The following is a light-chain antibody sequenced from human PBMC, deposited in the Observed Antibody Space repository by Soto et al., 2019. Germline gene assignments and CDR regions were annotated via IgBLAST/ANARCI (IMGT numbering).Light chain of an antibody. CDR1: QSISSR. V-gene: IGKV1-5*03. CDR3: RQYNRYFPT. CDR2: KAS. Sequence: DIQMTQAPSILSASVGDRVTISWRASQSISSRLAWYSQTPGKAPKLLIYKASSLESGAPSRFSGSGAGTECTRAISSLQPDDVETDYCRQYNRYFPTFGQGTKVDI. J-gene: IGKJ1*01.